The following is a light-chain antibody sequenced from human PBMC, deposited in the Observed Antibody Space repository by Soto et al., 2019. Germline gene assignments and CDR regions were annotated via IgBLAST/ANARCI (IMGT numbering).Light chain of an antibody. V-gene: IGLV1-44*01. J-gene: IGLJ3*02. Sequence: QSVLTQPPSASGTPGQRVTISCSGSSSNIGSNTVNSYQQLPGTAPKLLIYSNNQRPSGVPDRFSGSKSGTSASLAISGLQSEDEADYYCAAWEDSLNGWVFGGGTKLTVL. CDR3: AAWEDSLNGWV. CDR2: SNN. CDR1: SSNIGSNT.